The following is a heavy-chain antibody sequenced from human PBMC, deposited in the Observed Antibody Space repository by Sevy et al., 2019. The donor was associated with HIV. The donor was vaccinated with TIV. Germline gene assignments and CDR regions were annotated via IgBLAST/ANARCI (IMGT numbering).Heavy chain of an antibody. CDR3: ARAVYCSGGSCYGVEAFDI. J-gene: IGHJ3*02. CDR2: IYHSGST. CDR1: GGSISSGGYS. Sequence: SETLSLTCAVSGGSISSGGYSWCWIRQPPGKGLEWIGYIYHSGSTYYNPSLKSRVTISVDRSKNQFSLKLSSVTAADTAVYYCARAVYCSGGSCYGVEAFDIWGQGTMVTVSS. D-gene: IGHD2-15*01. V-gene: IGHV4-30-2*01.